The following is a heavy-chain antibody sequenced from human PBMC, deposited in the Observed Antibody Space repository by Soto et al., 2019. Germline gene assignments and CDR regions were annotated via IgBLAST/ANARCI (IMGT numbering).Heavy chain of an antibody. V-gene: IGHV4-39*01. CDR2: IYYSGST. D-gene: IGHD4-17*01. CDR1: GGSISSSSYY. J-gene: IGHJ4*02. Sequence: PSETLSLTCTVSGGSISSSSYYWGWIRQPPGKGLEWIGSIYYSGSTYYNPSLKSRVTISVDTSKNQFSLKLSSVTAADTAVYYCARQPLTTVTTKNFDYWGQGTLVTV. CDR3: ARQPLTTVTTKNFDY.